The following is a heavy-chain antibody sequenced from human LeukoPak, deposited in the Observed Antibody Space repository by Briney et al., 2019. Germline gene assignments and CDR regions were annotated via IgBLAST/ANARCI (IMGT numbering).Heavy chain of an antibody. CDR1: GFTFSSYG. D-gene: IGHD4-17*01. J-gene: IGHJ5*02. Sequence: PGGSLRLSCAASGFTFSSYGMHWVRQAPGKGLEWVAVISYDGSNKYYADSVKGRFTISRDNSKNTLYLQMNSLRAEDTAVYYCETDLYYGDYVVDWFDLWGQGTLVTVSS. V-gene: IGHV3-30*03. CDR2: ISYDGSNK. CDR3: ETDLYYGDYVVDWFDL.